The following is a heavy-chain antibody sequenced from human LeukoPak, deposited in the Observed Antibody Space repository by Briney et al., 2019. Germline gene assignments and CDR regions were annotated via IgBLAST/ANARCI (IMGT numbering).Heavy chain of an antibody. V-gene: IGHV4-39*01. CDR3: AGIWSGYPNWFDP. CDR1: VGSISSSSYY. Sequence: SETLSLTCTVSVGSISSSSYYWGWIRQPPGKGLEWIGTIYYSGSTYYNPSLKSRLTISVDTPKNQFSLKLSSVTAADTAVYYCAGIWSGYPNWFDPWGQGTLVTVSS. D-gene: IGHD3-3*01. J-gene: IGHJ5*02. CDR2: IYYSGST.